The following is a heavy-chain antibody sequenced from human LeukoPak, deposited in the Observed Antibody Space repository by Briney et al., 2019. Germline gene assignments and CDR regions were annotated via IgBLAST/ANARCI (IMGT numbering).Heavy chain of an antibody. V-gene: IGHV3-48*04. CDR1: GFTFSSYS. CDR2: ISSSGSTI. Sequence: GGSLRLSCAASGFTFSSYSMNWVRQAPGKGLEWVSYISSSGSTIYYADSVKGRFTISRDNAKNSLYLQMNSLRAEDTAVYYCAGIEYSSSYRGYWGQGTLVTVSS. J-gene: IGHJ4*02. D-gene: IGHD6-6*01. CDR3: AGIEYSSSYRGY.